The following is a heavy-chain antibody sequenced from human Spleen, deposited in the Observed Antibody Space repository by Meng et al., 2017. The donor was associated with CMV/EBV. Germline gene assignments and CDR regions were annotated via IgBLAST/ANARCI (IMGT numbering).Heavy chain of an antibody. CDR1: GGSISSSNW. Sequence: CAVSGGSISSSNWCSWVRQPPGKGLEWIGEIYHSGSTNHNPSLKSRVTISVDKSKNQFSLKLSSVTAADTAVYYCASQNNWGSGYYWGQGTLVTVSS. CDR3: ASQNNWGSGYY. J-gene: IGHJ4*02. D-gene: IGHD7-27*01. V-gene: IGHV4-4*02. CDR2: IYHSGST.